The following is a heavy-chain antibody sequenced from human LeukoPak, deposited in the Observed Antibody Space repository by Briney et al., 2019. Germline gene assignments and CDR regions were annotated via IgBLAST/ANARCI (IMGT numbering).Heavy chain of an antibody. CDR2: ISSSGSTI. CDR1: GFTFSSYA. Sequence: GGSLRLSCAASGFTFSSYAMSWVRQAPGKGLEWVSYISSSGSTIYYADSVKGRFTISRDNAKNSLYLQMNSLRAEDTAVYYCARLRKSIAAVGVDYWGQGTLVTVSS. J-gene: IGHJ4*02. CDR3: ARLRKSIAAVGVDY. V-gene: IGHV3-48*04. D-gene: IGHD6-6*01.